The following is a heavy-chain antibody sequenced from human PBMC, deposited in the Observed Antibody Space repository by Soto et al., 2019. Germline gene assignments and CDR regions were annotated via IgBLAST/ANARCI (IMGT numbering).Heavy chain of an antibody. V-gene: IGHV4-59*12. Sequence: SETLSLTCTVSGGSMISYYWSWIRQPPGRGLEWIGFIYYAGSTKYNPSLNSRVTISVDRSKNLFSLKLSSVTAADTAVYYCARVRYNCNEEMRGFDPWGQRTPVTVSS. D-gene: IGHD1-1*01. CDR3: ARVRYNCNEEMRGFDP. CDR2: IYYAGST. J-gene: IGHJ5*02. CDR1: GGSMISYY.